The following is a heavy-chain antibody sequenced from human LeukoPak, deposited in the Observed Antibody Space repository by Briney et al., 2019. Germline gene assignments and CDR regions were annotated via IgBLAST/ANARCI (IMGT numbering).Heavy chain of an antibody. V-gene: IGHV4-34*01. Sequence: SETLSLTCAVYGGSFSGYYWSWIRQPPGKGLEWIGEINHSGSTNYNPSLKSRVTISVDTSKNQFSLKLSSVTAADTAVYYCARGEQWLNWFDPWGQGTLVTVSS. CDR2: INHSGST. J-gene: IGHJ5*02. D-gene: IGHD6-19*01. CDR3: ARGEQWLNWFDP. CDR1: GGSFSGYY.